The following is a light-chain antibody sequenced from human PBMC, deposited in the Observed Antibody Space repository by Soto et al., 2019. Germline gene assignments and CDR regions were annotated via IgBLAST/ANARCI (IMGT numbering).Light chain of an antibody. CDR2: GAS. CDR3: QQYGSSPLYT. V-gene: IGKV3-20*01. Sequence: EIVLTQSPGTLSLSPGDRATLTCRPSQSVSNCDFAWYQQKAAQAPRLLIYGASSRATGSPDRFSGSGSGTDFTLTISRLEPEDVAVYYCQQYGSSPLYTFGQGTKLEI. CDR1: QSVSNCD. J-gene: IGKJ2*01.